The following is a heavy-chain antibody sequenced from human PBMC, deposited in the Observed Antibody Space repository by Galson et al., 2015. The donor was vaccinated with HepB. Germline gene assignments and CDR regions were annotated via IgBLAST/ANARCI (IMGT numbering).Heavy chain of an antibody. Sequence: SLRLSCAASGFTFGDYAINWFRQVPGKGLEWVGFIRSKGQGGTTEYAASVKGKFTISRDDPKSVAYLQMNSRKTEDTAVYLCARDGAWNHPLIDYWGEGTRVTVSS. D-gene: IGHD1-14*01. CDR3: ARDGAWNHPLIDY. CDR1: GFTFGDYA. V-gene: IGHV3-49*03. CDR2: IRSKGQGGTT. J-gene: IGHJ4*02.